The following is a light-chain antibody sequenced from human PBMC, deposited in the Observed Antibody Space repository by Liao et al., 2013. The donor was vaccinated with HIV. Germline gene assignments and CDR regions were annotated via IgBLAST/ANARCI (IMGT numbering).Light chain of an antibody. J-gene: IGLJ1*01. V-gene: IGLV3-1*01. Sequence: SYELTQPPSLSVSPGQTAHITCTGAQLFDQSAFWYQQRPGQSPVLVIYHNNKRPSGIPERFSGSNSGNTATLTITGTQAMDEADYFCQVWDSSTSFVFGSGTKVTVL. CDR1: QLFDQS. CDR3: QVWDSSTSFV. CDR2: HNN.